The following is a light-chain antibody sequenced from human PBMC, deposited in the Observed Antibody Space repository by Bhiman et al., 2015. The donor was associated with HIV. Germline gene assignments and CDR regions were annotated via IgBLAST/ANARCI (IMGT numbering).Light chain of an antibody. J-gene: IGLJ1*01. CDR3: QVWDSSSSYV. Sequence: SYELTQPPSVSVAPGKTARITCGGNNIGSKSVHWYQQKPGQAPVPVIYYDSDRPSGIPERFSGSNSGNTATLTISRVEAGDEADYYCQVWDSSSSYVFGNGTKVTVL. V-gene: IGLV3-21*04. CDR1: NIGSKS. CDR2: YDS.